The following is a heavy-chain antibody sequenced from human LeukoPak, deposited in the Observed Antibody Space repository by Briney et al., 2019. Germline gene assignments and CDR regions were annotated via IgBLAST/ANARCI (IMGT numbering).Heavy chain of an antibody. CDR3: ARYSGWNDAFDI. V-gene: IGHV1-8*01. J-gene: IGHJ3*02. Sequence: SVKVSCKASGHTFTSYDINWVRQATGQGLEWMGWMNPNSGNTGYAQKFQGRVTMTRNTSISTAYMELSSLRSEDTAVYYCARYSGWNDAFDIWGQGTMVTVSS. CDR2: MNPNSGNT. CDR1: GHTFTSYD. D-gene: IGHD6-25*01.